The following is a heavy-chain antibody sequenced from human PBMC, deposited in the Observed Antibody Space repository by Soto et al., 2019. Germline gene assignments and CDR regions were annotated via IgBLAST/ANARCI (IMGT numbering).Heavy chain of an antibody. CDR3: AKGSSSTQFLNYYFYHMDV. V-gene: IGHV3-23*01. J-gene: IGHJ6*03. Sequence: LLESGGGFVQPGGSLRLSCVASGLSVPNYAMNWVRQAPGKGLEWVSGIGGSGAYTYYADSVKGRFTISRDNSKNTVYLQMNSLRGEDTAVYYCAKGSSSTQFLNYYFYHMDVCGKGTTVSVSS. D-gene: IGHD2-2*01. CDR2: IGGSGAYT. CDR1: GLSVPNYA.